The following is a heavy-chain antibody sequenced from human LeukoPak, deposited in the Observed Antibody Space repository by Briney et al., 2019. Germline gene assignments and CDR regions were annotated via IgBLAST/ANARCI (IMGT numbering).Heavy chain of an antibody. Sequence: PGRSLRLSCAGSGFSFRSYAINWVRQAPGKGLEWVSSISSSSSYIYYADSVKGRFTISRDNAKNSLYLQMNSLRAEDTAVYYCARTQCTSCYMDYWGQGTLVTVSS. CDR3: ARTQCTSCYMDY. CDR1: GFSFRSYA. D-gene: IGHD2-2*02. V-gene: IGHV3-21*01. J-gene: IGHJ4*02. CDR2: ISSSSSYI.